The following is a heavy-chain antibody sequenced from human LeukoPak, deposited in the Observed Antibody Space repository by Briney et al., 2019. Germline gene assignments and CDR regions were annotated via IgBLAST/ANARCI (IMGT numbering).Heavy chain of an antibody. J-gene: IGHJ4*02. CDR1: GGSISSGSYY. Sequence: SETLSLTCTVSGGSISSGSYYWSWIRQPPGKGLEWIGYIYYSGSTNYNPSLKSRVTISVDTSKNQFSLKLSSVTAADTAVYYCARDSNYYDSSGYRYYFDYWGQGTLVTVSS. CDR2: IYYSGST. V-gene: IGHV4-61*01. D-gene: IGHD3-22*01. CDR3: ARDSNYYDSSGYRYYFDY.